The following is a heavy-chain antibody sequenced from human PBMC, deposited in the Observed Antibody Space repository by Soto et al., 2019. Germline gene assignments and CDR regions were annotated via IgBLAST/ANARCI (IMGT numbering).Heavy chain of an antibody. CDR2: ISSSGSTI. J-gene: IGHJ6*02. D-gene: IGHD3-3*01. V-gene: IGHV3-11*01. Sequence: GGSLRLSCAASGFIFNNYAMSWVRQTPGQGLEWVSYISSSGSTIYYADSVKGRFTISRDNAKNSLYLQMNSLRAEDTAVYYCARDRAVLRFLEWLGTLGGMDVWGQGPTVTVSS. CDR3: ARDRAVLRFLEWLGTLGGMDV. CDR1: GFIFNNYA.